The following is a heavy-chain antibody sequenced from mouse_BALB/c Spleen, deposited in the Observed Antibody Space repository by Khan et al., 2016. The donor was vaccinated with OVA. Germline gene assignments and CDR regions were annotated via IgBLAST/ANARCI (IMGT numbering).Heavy chain of an antibody. CDR3: TRPHYYGSNYYFDY. D-gene: IGHD1-1*01. J-gene: IGHJ2*01. Sequence: EVELVESGGGLVKPGGSLKLSCAASGFAFSSYDMSWVRQTPEKRLEWVAFISIGGGTTYYPDTVKGRFTISRDNDKNTLYLQMNSLKSEDTAMYYCTRPHYYGSNYYFDYWGQGTTLTVSS. CDR1: GFAFSSYD. CDR2: ISIGGGTT. V-gene: IGHV5-12-1*01.